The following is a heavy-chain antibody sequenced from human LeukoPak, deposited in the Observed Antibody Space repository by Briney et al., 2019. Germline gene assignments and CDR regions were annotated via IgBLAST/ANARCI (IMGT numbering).Heavy chain of an antibody. CDR1: GYTFTGYY. CDR3: ARISSSNWYNERGAFDV. CDR2: INPNSGGT. Sequence: ASVKVSCKASGYTFTGYYMHWVRQAPGQGLEWMGWINPNSGGTNYAQKFQGRVTMTRDTSISTAYMELSRLRSDDTAVYYCARISSSNWYNERGAFDVWGQGTMVTVSS. J-gene: IGHJ3*01. V-gene: IGHV1-2*02. D-gene: IGHD6-13*01.